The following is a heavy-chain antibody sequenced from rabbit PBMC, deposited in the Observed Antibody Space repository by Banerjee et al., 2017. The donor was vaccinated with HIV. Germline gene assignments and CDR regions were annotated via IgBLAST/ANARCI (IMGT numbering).Heavy chain of an antibody. Sequence: QEQLEESGGDLVKPEGSLTLTCTASGFSFSSSYWICWVRQAPGKGLEWIACISTSSGNTYYASWAKGRFTISKTSSTTVTLQMTSLTAADTATYFCARDPYSHSSGGPYCLWGPGTLVTVS. CDR3: ARDPYSHSSGGPYCL. J-gene: IGHJ4*01. D-gene: IGHD1-1*01. CDR2: ISTSSGNT. CDR1: GFSFSSSYW. V-gene: IGHV1S45*01.